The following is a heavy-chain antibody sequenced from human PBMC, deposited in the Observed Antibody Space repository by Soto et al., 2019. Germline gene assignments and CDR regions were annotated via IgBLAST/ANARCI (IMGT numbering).Heavy chain of an antibody. CDR1: GFTFSSYD. CDR3: AKETPITNWCFDY. CDR2: ISYDGKGE. Sequence: QVQLVESGGGVVQPGRSLRLSCAASGFTFSSYDMHWVRQASGKGLEWVTVISYDGKGEYYADSVKGRFTISRDNSKNTLYLQMNSLRSEDTAMYYCAKETPITNWCFDYWGPGTVVTVSS. J-gene: IGHJ4*02. D-gene: IGHD1-1*01. V-gene: IGHV3-30*18.